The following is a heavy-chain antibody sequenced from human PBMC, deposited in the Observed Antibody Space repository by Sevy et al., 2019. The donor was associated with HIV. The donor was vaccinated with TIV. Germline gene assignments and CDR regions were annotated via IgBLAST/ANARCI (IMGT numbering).Heavy chain of an antibody. V-gene: IGHV4-61*01. CDR2: IYYSGST. CDR1: GGSVSSGSYY. CDR3: ARDLSYYGSGRWDWFDP. Sequence: SETLSLTCTVSGGSVSSGSYYWSWIRQPPGKRLEWIGYIYYSGSTNYNPSLKSRVTISVDTSKNQFSLKLSSVTAADTAVYYCARDLSYYGSGRWDWFDPWGQGTLVTVSS. D-gene: IGHD3-10*01. J-gene: IGHJ5*02.